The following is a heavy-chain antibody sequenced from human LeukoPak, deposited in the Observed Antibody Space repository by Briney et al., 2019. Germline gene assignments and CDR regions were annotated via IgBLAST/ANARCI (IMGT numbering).Heavy chain of an antibody. CDR1: GGSVSRYY. D-gene: IGHD3-22*01. J-gene: IGHJ6*02. V-gene: IGHV4-4*07. CDR3: ARILTPASSGFYYGMDV. Sequence: PSETLSLTCTVSGGSVSRYYLSWIRQPVGKGLEWMGRIYTSGSTKYNPSLKSRVTMSVDTSKNQFSLKLSSVTAAVTAVYYCARILTPASSGFYYGMDVWGQGTTVTVSS. CDR2: IYTSGST.